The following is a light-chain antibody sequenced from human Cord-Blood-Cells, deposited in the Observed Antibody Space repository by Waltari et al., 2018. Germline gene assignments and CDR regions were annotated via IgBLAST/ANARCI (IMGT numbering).Light chain of an antibody. CDR3: QQSYSTPIT. J-gene: IGKJ5*01. V-gene: IGKV1-39*01. CDR1: QGISSY. CDR2: AAS. Sequence: DIQMTQSPSSLSASVGDRVTITCRASQGISSYLNWYQQKPGKAPKILIYAASSLQSGVPSRFSGSGSGTDFTLTISSLQPEDFATYYGQQSYSTPITFGQGTRLEIK.